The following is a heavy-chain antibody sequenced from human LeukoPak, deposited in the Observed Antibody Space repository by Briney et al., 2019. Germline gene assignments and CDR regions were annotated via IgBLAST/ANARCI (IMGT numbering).Heavy chain of an antibody. CDR1: GYTFTSYD. J-gene: IGHJ6*03. D-gene: IGHD3-22*01. CDR2: MNPNSGNT. Sequence: ASVKVSCKASGYTFTSYDINWVRQATGQGLEWMGWMNPNSGNTGYAQKFQGRVTMTRNTSISTAYMELSSLRSDDTAVYYCARGVGPYYYDSSGYHKTYYYYYYMDVWGKGTTVTVSS. CDR3: ARGVGPYYYDSSGYHKTYYYYYYMDV. V-gene: IGHV1-8*01.